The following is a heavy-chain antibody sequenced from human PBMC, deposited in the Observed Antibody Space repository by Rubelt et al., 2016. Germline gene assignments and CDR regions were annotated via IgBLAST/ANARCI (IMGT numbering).Heavy chain of an antibody. J-gene: IGHJ3*02. Sequence: QVQLVESGGGVVQPGRSLRLSCAASGFTFSSYGMHWVRQASGKGLEWVAVIWYDGSNKYYADSVKGRFTISRDNSKNTLYLQMNSLRAEDTAVYYCARDRAGSSSWYPVFGAFDIWGQGTMVTVSS. V-gene: IGHV3-33*01. CDR3: ARDRAGSSSWYPVFGAFDI. CDR2: IWYDGSNK. D-gene: IGHD6-13*01. CDR1: GFTFSSYG.